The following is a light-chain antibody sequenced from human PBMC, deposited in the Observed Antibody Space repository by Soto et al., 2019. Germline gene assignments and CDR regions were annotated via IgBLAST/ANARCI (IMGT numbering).Light chain of an antibody. V-gene: IGKV1-9*01. CDR2: AAS. Sequence: DIQMTQSPSTLSASVGDRVTITCRASQSISSWLAWYQQKPGKAPKLLIYAASTLQSGVPSRFSGSESGTEFTLTISSLQPEEFATYYCQQLNTYPLTFGGGTKVEIK. CDR3: QQLNTYPLT. CDR1: QSISSW. J-gene: IGKJ4*02.